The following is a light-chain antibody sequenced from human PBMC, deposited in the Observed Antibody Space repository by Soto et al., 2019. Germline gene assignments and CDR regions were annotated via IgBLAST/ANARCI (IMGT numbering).Light chain of an antibody. CDR3: SSFTSSSLYV. CDR1: SSDVGAYNY. CDR2: HVS. Sequence: QSVLTQPASVSGSPGQSITISCTGTSSDVGAYNYVSWYQQHPGRAPQLIIYHVSNRPSGVSNRFSGSKYDNTASLTISGLQDEDYDDSYCSSFTSSSLYVFGPGTKVTVL. V-gene: IGLV2-14*03. J-gene: IGLJ1*01.